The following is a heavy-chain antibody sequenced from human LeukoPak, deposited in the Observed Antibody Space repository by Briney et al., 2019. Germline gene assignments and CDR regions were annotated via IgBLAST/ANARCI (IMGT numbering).Heavy chain of an antibody. Sequence: SQTLSLTCAVSGGSISSGGYSWSWIRQPPGKGLEWIGYIYHSGSTYYNPSLKSRVTISVDRSKNQFSLKLSSVTAADTAVYYCARANSGSYPVRYYFDYWGQGALVTVSS. CDR3: ARANSGSYPVRYYFDY. D-gene: IGHD1-26*01. V-gene: IGHV4-30-2*01. J-gene: IGHJ4*02. CDR2: IYHSGST. CDR1: GGSISSGGYS.